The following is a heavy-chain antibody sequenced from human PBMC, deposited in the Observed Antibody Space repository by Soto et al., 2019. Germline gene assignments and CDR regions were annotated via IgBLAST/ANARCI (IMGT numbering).Heavy chain of an antibody. J-gene: IGHJ6*04. V-gene: IGHV4-59*01. CDR3: ARSDVNYDILTGYPPDV. CDR2: IYYSGST. D-gene: IGHD3-9*01. Sequence: PSETLSLTCTVSGGSISSYYWSWIRQPPGKGLEWIGYIYYSGSTNCNPSLKSRVTISVDTSKNQFSLKLSSVTAADTAVYYCARSDVNYDILTGYPPDVWGKGTTVTVSS. CDR1: GGSISSYY.